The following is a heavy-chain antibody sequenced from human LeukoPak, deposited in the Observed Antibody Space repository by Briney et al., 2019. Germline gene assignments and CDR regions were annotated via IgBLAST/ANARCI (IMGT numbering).Heavy chain of an antibody. CDR1: GYSFTSNV. Sequence: ASVKVSCKASGYSFTSNVISWVRQAPGQGLEWMGWISAYNGNTNYAQKLQGRVTMTTDTSTSTAYMELRSLRSDDTAVYYCARDIKSGSYDWFDPWGQGTLVTVSS. D-gene: IGHD1-26*01. V-gene: IGHV1-18*01. CDR3: ARDIKSGSYDWFDP. J-gene: IGHJ5*02. CDR2: ISAYNGNT.